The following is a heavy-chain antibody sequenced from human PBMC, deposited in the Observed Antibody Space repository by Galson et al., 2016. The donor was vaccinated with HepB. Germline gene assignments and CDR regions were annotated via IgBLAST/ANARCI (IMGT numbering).Heavy chain of an antibody. D-gene: IGHD1-26*01. Sequence: SCKASGYSFPNYHLHWLRQAPGQGLEWMGRIDRPSGDTKYAQKFQGRVTMTRDTSISTIYMELSSLTSDDTAVYYCARDCGFGGELDYWGQGTLVTVS. V-gene: IGHV1-2*06. CDR2: IDRPSGDT. J-gene: IGHJ4*02. CDR1: GYSFPNYH. CDR3: ARDCGFGGELDY.